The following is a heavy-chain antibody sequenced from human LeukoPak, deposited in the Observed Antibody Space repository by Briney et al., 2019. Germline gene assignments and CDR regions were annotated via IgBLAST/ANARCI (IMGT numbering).Heavy chain of an antibody. V-gene: IGHV1-46*01. J-gene: IGHJ4*02. CDR3: ARDKSGNSGWYSYFDY. CDR1: GYSFTTYH. CDR2: INPSGGST. D-gene: IGHD6-19*01. Sequence: ASVKVSCKASGYSFTTYHMHWVRQAPGQGLEWMGIINPSGGSTNYAQNFQGRVTMTRDMSTSTVYMELSSLRSEDTAVYYCARDKSGNSGWYSYFDYWGQGTLVTVSS.